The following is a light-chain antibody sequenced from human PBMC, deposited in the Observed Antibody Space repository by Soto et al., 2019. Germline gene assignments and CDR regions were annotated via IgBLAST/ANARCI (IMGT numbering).Light chain of an antibody. CDR2: DAS. Sequence: EIVLTQSPATLSLSPGERATLSCRASQSVSSYLAWYQQKPGQAPRLLIYDASNRATGIPARFSGSGSGTGFTLTISSLEPEAFAVYYCQQRSNLITFGQGTRLEIK. CDR3: QQRSNLIT. V-gene: IGKV3-11*01. CDR1: QSVSSY. J-gene: IGKJ5*01.